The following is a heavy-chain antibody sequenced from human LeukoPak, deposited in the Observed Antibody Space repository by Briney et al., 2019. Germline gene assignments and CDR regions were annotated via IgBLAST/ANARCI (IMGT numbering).Heavy chain of an antibody. CDR3: ASNKCSGGSCYPRWFDH. CDR2: ISAYKGNT. V-gene: IGHV1-18*04. D-gene: IGHD2-15*01. CDR1: GYTFTSYG. J-gene: IGHJ5*02. Sequence: AAVKVSCMACGYTFTSYGISWVRQAPGQGLEWMGWISAYKGNTNYAQKLQGRVTMTTDTSTSTPYMELRSLSSDKPAVYSCASNKCSGGSCYPRWFDHWGQGTLVTVSS.